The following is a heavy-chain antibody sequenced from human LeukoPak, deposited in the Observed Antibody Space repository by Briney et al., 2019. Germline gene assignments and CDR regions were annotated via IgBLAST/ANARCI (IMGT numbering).Heavy chain of an antibody. CDR3: ARARREWTSLYYSYGMDV. V-gene: IGHV3-30-3*01. Sequence: PGRSLRLSCAASGFTFSSYAMHWVRQAPGKGLEWVAVISYDGSNKYYADSVKGRFTISRDNSKNTLYLQMNSLRAEDTAVYYCARARREWTSLYYSYGMDVWGQGTTVTVSS. CDR1: GFTFSSYA. D-gene: IGHD5-24*01. J-gene: IGHJ6*02. CDR2: ISYDGSNK.